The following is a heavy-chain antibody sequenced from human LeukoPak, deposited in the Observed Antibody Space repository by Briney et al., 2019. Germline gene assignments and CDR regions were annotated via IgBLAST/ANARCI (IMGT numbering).Heavy chain of an antibody. CDR1: GFTFSSYA. CDR3: ARNPTLGCSSTSCSNYYYGMDV. CDR2: ISYDGGNK. V-gene: IGHV3-30*04. J-gene: IGHJ6*02. Sequence: PGRSLRLSCAASGFTFSSYAMHWVRQAPGKGLEWVAVISYDGGNKYYADSVKGRFTISRDNSKNTLYLQMNSLRAEDTAVYYCARNPTLGCSSTSCSNYYYGMDVWGQGTTVTVSS. D-gene: IGHD2-2*01.